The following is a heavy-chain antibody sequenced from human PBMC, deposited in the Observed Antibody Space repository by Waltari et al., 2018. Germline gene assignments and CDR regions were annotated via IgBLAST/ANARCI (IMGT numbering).Heavy chain of an antibody. D-gene: IGHD3-10*01. CDR2: INHSGST. Sequence: QVQLQQWGAGLLKPSETLSLTCAVYGGSFSGYYWSWIRQPPGKGLEWIGEINHSGSTNYNPSLKIRVTISVDTSKNQFSLKLSSVTAADTAVYYCARGMNYGSGSYYFNWGQGTLVTVSS. V-gene: IGHV4-34*01. CDR1: GGSFSGYY. J-gene: IGHJ4*02. CDR3: ARGMNYGSGSYYFN.